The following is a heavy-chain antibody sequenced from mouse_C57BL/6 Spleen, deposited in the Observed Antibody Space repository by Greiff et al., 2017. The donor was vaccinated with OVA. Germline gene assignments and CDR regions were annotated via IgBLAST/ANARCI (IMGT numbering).Heavy chain of an antibody. CDR3: ARSYLLLRSDWYFDV. CDR2: IYPGDGDT. Sequence: VQLQQSGPELVKPGASVKISCKASGYAFSSSWMNWVKQRPGKGLEWIGRIYPGDGDTNYNGKFKGKATLTADKSSSTAYMQLSSLTSEDSAVYFCARSYLLLRSDWYFDVWGTGTTVTVSS. J-gene: IGHJ1*03. D-gene: IGHD1-1*01. CDR1: GYAFSSSW. V-gene: IGHV1-82*01.